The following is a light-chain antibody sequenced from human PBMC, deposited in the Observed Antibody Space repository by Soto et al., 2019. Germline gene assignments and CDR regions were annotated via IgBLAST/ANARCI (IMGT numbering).Light chain of an antibody. CDR1: QSVSSSY. CDR2: GAS. J-gene: IGKJ4*01. CDR3: QQYGSSPLT. Sequence: EIVLTQSPGTLSLSPGERATLSCRASQSVSSSYVAWLQQKPGQAPRLLIYGASSRATGIPDRFSGSGSGTDFTLTISRLEPEDFAVYYCQQYGSSPLTFGGGTKVDIK. V-gene: IGKV3-20*01.